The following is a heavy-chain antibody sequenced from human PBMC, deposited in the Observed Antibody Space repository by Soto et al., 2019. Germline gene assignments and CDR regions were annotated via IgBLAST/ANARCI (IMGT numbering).Heavy chain of an antibody. CDR1: GFTFSSYS. V-gene: IGHV3-23*01. D-gene: IGHD3-10*01. J-gene: IGHJ4*02. CDR3: AKRDSGSGRSPPLINY. CDR2: VGGGGDNI. Sequence: QLLESGGGLVQPGGSLRLSRAASGFTFSSYSMNWVRQAPGKGLQWVATVGGGGDNIFYADSVKGRFTISRDDSQNMVFLQMNSLRPEDTAVYFCAKRDSGSGRSPPLINYWGQGTLVTVSS.